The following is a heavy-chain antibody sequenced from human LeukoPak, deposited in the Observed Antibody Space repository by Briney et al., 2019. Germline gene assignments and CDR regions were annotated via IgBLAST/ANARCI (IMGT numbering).Heavy chain of an antibody. CDR3: ARDGFVGAADY. Sequence: GGSLRLSCAASEFIFSGYWMNWVRQAPGEGLEWVANIKQDGSEKQYVDSVRGRFTISRDNAKNSLYLQMNSLRVEDTAVYYCARDGFVGAADYWGQGTLVTVPS. CDR2: IKQDGSEK. CDR1: EFIFSGYW. J-gene: IGHJ4*02. V-gene: IGHV3-7*01. D-gene: IGHD6-13*01.